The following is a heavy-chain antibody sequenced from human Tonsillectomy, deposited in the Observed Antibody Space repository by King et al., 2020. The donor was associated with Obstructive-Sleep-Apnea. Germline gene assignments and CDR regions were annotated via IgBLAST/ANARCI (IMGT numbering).Heavy chain of an antibody. J-gene: IGHJ4*02. CDR1: GFTFSSYW. V-gene: IGHV3-74*01. CDR2: INSDGSST. Sequence: VQLVESGGGLIQPGGSLRLSCVASGFTFSSYWIHWVRQAPGKGLVWVSRINSDGSSTTYADSVKGRFTISRDNAKNTLYLQMNSLRAEDTAVYYCTRADFGDYVYYFDYWGQGTLVTVSS. D-gene: IGHD4-17*01. CDR3: TRADFGDYVYYFDY.